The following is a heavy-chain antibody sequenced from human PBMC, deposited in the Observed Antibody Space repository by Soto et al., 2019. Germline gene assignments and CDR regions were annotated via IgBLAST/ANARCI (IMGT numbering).Heavy chain of an antibody. Sequence: PGESLKISWKGSGYSFTSYWIGLVLQIPWKGLEWMGIIYPGDSDTRYSPSFQGQVTISADKSISTAYLKWSSLKASDTAMYYCAGPSTYYDFWSGYSPDGYVDYWGKGTLVNVYS. J-gene: IGHJ4*02. CDR3: AGPSTYYDFWSGYSPDGYVDY. CDR1: GYSFTSYW. V-gene: IGHV5-51*01. D-gene: IGHD3-3*01. CDR2: IYPGDSDT.